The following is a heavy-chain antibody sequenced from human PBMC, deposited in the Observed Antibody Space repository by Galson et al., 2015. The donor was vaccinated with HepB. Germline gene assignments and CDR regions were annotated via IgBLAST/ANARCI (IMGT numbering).Heavy chain of an antibody. D-gene: IGHD2/OR15-2a*01. Sequence: SVKVSCKVSGYTLTELSMHWVRQAPGKGLEWMGGFDPEDDETIYAQKFQGRVTMTEDTSTDTAYMELSSLRSEDTAVYYCATGIYFLRDSFDIWGQGTMVTVSS. CDR1: GYTLTELS. CDR3: ATGIYFLRDSFDI. J-gene: IGHJ3*02. CDR2: FDPEDDET. V-gene: IGHV1-24*01.